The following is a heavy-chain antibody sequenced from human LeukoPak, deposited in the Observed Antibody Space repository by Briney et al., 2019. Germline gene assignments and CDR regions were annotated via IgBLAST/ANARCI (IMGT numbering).Heavy chain of an antibody. Sequence: SQTLSLTCAISGDSVSSNSAAWNWIRQSPSRGLEWLGRTYYRSKWYNDYAVSVKSRITINPDTSKNQFSLQLNSVTPEDTAVYYCARDVTYYDILTGYYTWYYCGMDVWGQGTTVTVSS. J-gene: IGHJ6*02. CDR2: TYYRSKWYN. V-gene: IGHV6-1*01. CDR1: GDSVSSNSAA. D-gene: IGHD3-9*01. CDR3: ARDVTYYDILTGYYTWYYCGMDV.